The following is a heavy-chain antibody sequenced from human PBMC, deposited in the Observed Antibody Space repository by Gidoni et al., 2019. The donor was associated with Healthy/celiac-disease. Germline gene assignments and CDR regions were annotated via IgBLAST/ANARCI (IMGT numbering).Heavy chain of an antibody. CDR2: IDWDDDK. Sequence: QVTLRESGPALVKPTQTLTLTCTFSGFSLSTSGMCVSWIRQPPGKALEWLARIDWDDDKYYSTSLKTRLTISKDTSKNQVVLTMTNMDPVDTATYYCARIRAAAGTDGGMDVWGQGTTVTVSS. V-gene: IGHV2-70*15. D-gene: IGHD6-13*01. J-gene: IGHJ6*02. CDR1: GFSLSTSGMC. CDR3: ARIRAAAGTDGGMDV.